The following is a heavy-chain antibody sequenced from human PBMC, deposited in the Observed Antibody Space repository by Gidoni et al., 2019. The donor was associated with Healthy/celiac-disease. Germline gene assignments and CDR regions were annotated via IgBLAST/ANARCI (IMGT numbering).Heavy chain of an antibody. V-gene: IGHV3-15*01. D-gene: IGHD4-17*01. J-gene: IGHJ3*02. CDR1: GFTFRNAC. CDR3: TTQFSGYGDDNDAFDI. CDR2: IKSKTDGGTT. Sequence: EVQLVEPGGGLVKPGWSLRRSCAASGFTFRNACLSWVLQAPGKGLEWVGRIKSKTDGGTTDYAAPVKGRFTISRDDSKNTLYLQMNSLKTENTAVYYCTTQFSGYGDDNDAFDIWGQGTMVTVSS.